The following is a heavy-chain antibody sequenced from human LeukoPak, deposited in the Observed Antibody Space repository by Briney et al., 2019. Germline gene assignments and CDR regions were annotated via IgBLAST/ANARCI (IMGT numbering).Heavy chain of an antibody. Sequence: PGGSLRLSCAASGFTFSTWMAWVRQAPGKGLEWVSSISSSSSYIYYADSVKGRFTISRDNAKNSLYLQMNSLRAEDTAVYYCARDSLWVGTAMVTFDYWGQGTLVTVSS. J-gene: IGHJ4*02. D-gene: IGHD5-18*01. V-gene: IGHV3-21*01. CDR2: ISSSSSYI. CDR1: GFTFSTW. CDR3: ARDSLWVGTAMVTFDY.